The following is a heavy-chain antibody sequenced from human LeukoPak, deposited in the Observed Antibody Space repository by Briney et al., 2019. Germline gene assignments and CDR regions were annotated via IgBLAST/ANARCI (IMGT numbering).Heavy chain of an antibody. CDR2: IYYSGST. J-gene: IGHJ4*02. CDR1: GGSISSYY. D-gene: IGHD2-15*01. Sequence: SETLSLTCTVSGGSISSYYWSWIRQPPGKGLEWIGYIYYSGSTNYNPSLKSRVTISVDTSKNQFSLKLSSVTAADTAVYYCASSFVRRGGPFVRPIDYWGQGTLVTVSS. V-gene: IGHV4-59*01. CDR3: ASSFVRRGGPFVRPIDY.